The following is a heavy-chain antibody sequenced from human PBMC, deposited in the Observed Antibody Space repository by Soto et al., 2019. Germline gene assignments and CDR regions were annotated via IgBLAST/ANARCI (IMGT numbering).Heavy chain of an antibody. Sequence: QVQLQQWGAGLLKPSETLSLTCAVYGGSFSGYYLNWIRQSQGKGLEWMGEINHNGSTKYNLSLKSRATISVDTSKNQFSLKVSSVTAADTAVYYCARRIVVVTAHDYWGQGPLVTVSS. CDR1: GGSFSGYY. J-gene: IGHJ4*02. V-gene: IGHV4-34*01. CDR2: INHNGST. D-gene: IGHD2-21*02. CDR3: ARRIVVVTAHDY.